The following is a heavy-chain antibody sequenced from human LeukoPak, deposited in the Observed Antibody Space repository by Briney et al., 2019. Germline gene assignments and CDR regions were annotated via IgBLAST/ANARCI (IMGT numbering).Heavy chain of an antibody. CDR1: GGTFSSYA. V-gene: IGHV1-69*13. D-gene: IGHD3-22*01. CDR3: ARVFDYYDSSGYSA. J-gene: IGHJ5*02. CDR2: IIPIFGTA. Sequence: ASVKVSCKASGGTFSSYAISWVRQAPGQGLEWMGGIIPIFGTANYAQKFQSRVTITADESTSTAYMELSSLRSEDTAVYYCARVFDYYDSSGYSAWGQGTLVTVSS.